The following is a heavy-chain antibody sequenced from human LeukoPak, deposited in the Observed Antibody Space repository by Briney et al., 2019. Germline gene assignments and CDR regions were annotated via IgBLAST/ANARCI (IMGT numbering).Heavy chain of an antibody. V-gene: IGHV4-61*01. CDR3: ARDGDQYGGYFDY. CDR1: GGSVSSGSYY. J-gene: IGHJ4*02. D-gene: IGHD4/OR15-4a*01. CDR2: IYYSGST. Sequence: SGTLSLTCTVSGGSVSSGSYYWSWIRQPPGKGLEWIGYIYYSGSTNYNPSLKSRVTISVDTSKNQFSLKLSSVTAADTAVYYCARDGDQYGGYFDYWGQGTLVTVSS.